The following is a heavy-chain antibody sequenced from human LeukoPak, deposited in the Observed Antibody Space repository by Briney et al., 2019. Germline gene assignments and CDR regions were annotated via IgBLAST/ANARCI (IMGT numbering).Heavy chain of an antibody. D-gene: IGHD2-15*01. V-gene: IGHV3-66*01. Sequence: GGSLRLSCAASGFTVSSNYMSWVRQAPGKGLEWVSVIYSGGSTYYADSVKGRFTISRDNSKNTLYLQMNSLRAEDTAVYYCARVGYCSGCCCYSQSFDYWGQGTLVTVSS. CDR3: ARVGYCSGCCCYSQSFDY. CDR1: GFTVSSNY. J-gene: IGHJ4*01. CDR2: IYSGGST.